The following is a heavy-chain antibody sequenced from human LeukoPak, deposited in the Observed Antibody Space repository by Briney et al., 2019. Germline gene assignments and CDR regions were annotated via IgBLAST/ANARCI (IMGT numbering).Heavy chain of an antibody. CDR3: ARTNIAARLSYYYRDV. CDR2: IIPNIGKT. D-gene: IGHD6-6*01. V-gene: IGHV1-69*04. Sequence: SVKVSCKASGGTFTSYAISWVRQAPGQGLEWMGRIIPNIGKTNYAQRFQGRVTITTDKSTSTAYMELSSLRSDDTAVYYCARTNIAARLSYYYRDVWGKGTTVTVSS. J-gene: IGHJ6*03. CDR1: GGTFTSYA.